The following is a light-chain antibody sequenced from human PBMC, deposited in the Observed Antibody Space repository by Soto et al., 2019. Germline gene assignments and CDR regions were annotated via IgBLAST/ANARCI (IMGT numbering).Light chain of an antibody. CDR2: AAS. CDR3: QQYNNWPPLT. J-gene: IGKJ4*01. Sequence: DIQMTQSPTSLSASVGDRVTITCRASQDINSYLNWYQHKPGKSPKLLIYAASSLQSGVPSRFSGSGSGTEFTLTISSLHSEDFAVYYCQQYNNWPPLTFGGGTKVDIK. CDR1: QDINSY. V-gene: IGKV1-39*01.